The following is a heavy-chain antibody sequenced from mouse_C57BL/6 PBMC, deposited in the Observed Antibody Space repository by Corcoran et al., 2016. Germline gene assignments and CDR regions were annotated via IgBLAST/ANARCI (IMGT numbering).Heavy chain of an antibody. CDR1: GYTFTDYY. CDR3: ARNYGSSSLRDFDV. Sequence: ELRLQQSGPVLVKPGASVKMSCKASGYTFTDYYMHWVKQSHGKSLEWIGYIYPNNGGNGYNQKFKGKATLTVDKSSSTAYMELRSLTSEDSAVYYCARNYGSSSLRDFDVWGTGATVTVSS. J-gene: IGHJ1*03. CDR2: IYPNNGGN. D-gene: IGHD1-1*01. V-gene: IGHV1-34*01.